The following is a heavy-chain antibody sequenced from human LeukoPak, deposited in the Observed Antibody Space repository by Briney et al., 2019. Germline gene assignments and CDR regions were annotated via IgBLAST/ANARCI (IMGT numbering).Heavy chain of an antibody. J-gene: IGHJ5*02. D-gene: IGHD6-6*01. CDR3: ARAPGYSSSSGGLDP. CDR1: GGSFSGYC. V-gene: IGHV4-34*01. CDR2: INHSGST. Sequence: SETLSLTCAVYGGSFSGYCWSWIRQPPGKGLEWIGEINHSGSTNYNPSLKSRVTISVDTSKNQFSLKLSSVTAADTAVYYCARAPGYSSSSGGLDPWGQGTLVTVSA.